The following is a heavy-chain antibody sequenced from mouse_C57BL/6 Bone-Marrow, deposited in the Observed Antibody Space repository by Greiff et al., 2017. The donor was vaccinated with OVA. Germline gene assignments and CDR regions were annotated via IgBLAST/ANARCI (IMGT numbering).Heavy chain of an antibody. Sequence: VQLQQSGTVLARPGASVQMSCKTSGYPFTSYWMHWVKQRPGQGLEWIGAIYPGNSDTSYNQKFKGKAKLTAVTSASTAYMELSSLTNEDSAVYYCTREKDADSPFAYWGQGTLVTVSA. D-gene: IGHD3-3*01. V-gene: IGHV1-5*01. CDR2: IYPGNSDT. CDR1: GYPFTSYW. J-gene: IGHJ3*01. CDR3: TREKDADSPFAY.